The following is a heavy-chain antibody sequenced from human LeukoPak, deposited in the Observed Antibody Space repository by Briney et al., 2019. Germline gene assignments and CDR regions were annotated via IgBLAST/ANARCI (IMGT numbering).Heavy chain of an antibody. Sequence: SVKVSCKASGGTFSSYAITWVRQAPGQGLEWMGRIIPIFGTANYAQKFQGRVTITTDESTSTAYMELSTLRSDDTAVYYCARERPPGDSSNWFLEGYFDIWGQGTLVAVSS. D-gene: IGHD6-13*01. V-gene: IGHV1-69*05. CDR1: GGTFSSYA. CDR3: ARERPPGDSSNWFLEGYFDI. J-gene: IGHJ4*02. CDR2: IIPIFGTA.